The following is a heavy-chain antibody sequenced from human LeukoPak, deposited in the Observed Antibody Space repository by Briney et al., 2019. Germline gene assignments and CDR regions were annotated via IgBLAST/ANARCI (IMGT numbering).Heavy chain of an antibody. CDR2: IIPIFGTA. D-gene: IGHD4-17*01. CDR1: GGTFSSYA. Sequence: SVKVSCKASGGTFSSYAISWVRQAPGRGLEWMGGIIPIFGTANYAQKFQGRVTITADKSTSTAYMELSSLRSEDTAVYYCARDPSLSGDSDLDYWGQGTLVTVSS. J-gene: IGHJ4*02. V-gene: IGHV1-69*06. CDR3: ARDPSLSGDSDLDY.